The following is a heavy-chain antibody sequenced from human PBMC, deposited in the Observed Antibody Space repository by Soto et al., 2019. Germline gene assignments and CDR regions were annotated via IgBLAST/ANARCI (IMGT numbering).Heavy chain of an antibody. D-gene: IGHD3-22*01. Sequence: QVQLQESGPGLVKPSQTLSLTCTFSGGSISSGDYYWSWIRQPPGKGLEWMWYIDYSGRTYYNPSPKRRVTLSVDTHKNQYALNLSSVTAADTAVYYCAIQYYDSSGYYRPFQKNFDYWGQGTLVTVSS. CDR1: GGSISSGDYY. CDR2: IDYSGRT. V-gene: IGHV4-30-4*01. CDR3: AIQYYDSSGYYRPFQKNFDY. J-gene: IGHJ4*02.